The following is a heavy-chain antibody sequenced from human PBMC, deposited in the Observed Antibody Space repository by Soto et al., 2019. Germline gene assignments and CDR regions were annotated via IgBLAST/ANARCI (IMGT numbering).Heavy chain of an antibody. V-gene: IGHV3-74*01. J-gene: IGHJ4*02. Sequence: PGGSLRLSCAASGFTFSNYWMHWVRQAPGKGLVWVSRINSDGSSTTYAGSVKGRFTISRDNAKNTLYLQMNSLRAEDTAVYYCASELYDSVWGSHRYFSYWGQGA. CDR3: ASELYDSVWGSHRYFSY. CDR1: GFTFSNYW. CDR2: INSDGSST. D-gene: IGHD3-16*02.